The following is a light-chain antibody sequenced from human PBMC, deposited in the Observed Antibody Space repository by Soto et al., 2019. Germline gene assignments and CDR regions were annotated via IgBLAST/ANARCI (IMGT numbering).Light chain of an antibody. Sequence: QAVVTQEPSLTVSPGGTVTLTCASSTGAVTSGHYPYWFQQKPGQAPRTLIYDTSNKHSWTPARFSGSLLGGKPALTLSGAQPEYEAEYFCLLSYGGARRVFGGGTKVTVL. CDR1: TGAVTSGHY. J-gene: IGLJ2*01. CDR2: DTS. V-gene: IGLV7-46*01. CDR3: LLSYGGARRV.